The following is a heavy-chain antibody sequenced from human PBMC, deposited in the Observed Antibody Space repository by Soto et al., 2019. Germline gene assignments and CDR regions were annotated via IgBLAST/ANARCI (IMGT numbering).Heavy chain of an antibody. Sequence: VASVKVSCKASGYRFTDYGINWVRQAPGQGLEWIGWISAYNGKTNYAQKVQGRVTMTTDTSTTTAYMELRRLRSDDTAMYYCARRYGDHSSAAGFDFWGQGTLVTVSS. V-gene: IGHV1-18*01. J-gene: IGHJ4*02. CDR2: ISAYNGKT. CDR3: ARRYGDHSSAAGFDF. D-gene: IGHD4-17*01. CDR1: GYRFTDYG.